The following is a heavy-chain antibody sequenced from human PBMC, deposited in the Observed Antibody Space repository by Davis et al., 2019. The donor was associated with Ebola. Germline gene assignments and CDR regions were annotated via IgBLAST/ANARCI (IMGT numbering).Heavy chain of an antibody. CDR1: GFTFSSYA. J-gene: IGHJ3*02. CDR2: INQDGSEK. D-gene: IGHD5-18*01. CDR3: ARVPGYSYGYGAGAFDI. V-gene: IGHV3-7*01. Sequence: GESLKISCAASGFTFSSYAMSWVRQAPGKGLEWVANINQDGSEKYYVDSVKGRFTISRDNAYKSLYLQMSSLRVEDTAVYYCARVPGYSYGYGAGAFDIWGQGTMVTVSS.